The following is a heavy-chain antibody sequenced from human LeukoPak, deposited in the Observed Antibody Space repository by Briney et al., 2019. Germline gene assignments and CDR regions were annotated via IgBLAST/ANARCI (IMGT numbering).Heavy chain of an antibody. CDR1: GGSISSGSYY. CDR2: IYYSGST. CDR3: ARHLATGDAFDI. V-gene: IGHV4-39*01. J-gene: IGHJ3*02. D-gene: IGHD5-12*01. Sequence: SETLSLTCTVSGGSISSGSYYWGWIRQPPGKGLEWIGSIYYSGSTYYNPSLKSRVTISVDTSKNQFSLKLSSVTAADTAVYYCARHLATGDAFDIWGQGTMVTVSS.